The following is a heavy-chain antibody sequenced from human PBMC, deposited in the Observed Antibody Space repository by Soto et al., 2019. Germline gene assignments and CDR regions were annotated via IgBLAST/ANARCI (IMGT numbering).Heavy chain of an antibody. V-gene: IGHV3-33*01. Sequence: GGSLRLSCAASGFTFSSYGMHWVRQAPGKGLEWVAVIWYDGSNKYYADSVKGRFTISRDNSKNTLYLQMNSLRAEDTAVYYCARSPDWNYYMDVWGKGTTVTVSS. D-gene: IGHD2-21*01. CDR1: GFTFSSYG. CDR3: ARSPDWNYYMDV. CDR2: IWYDGSNK. J-gene: IGHJ6*03.